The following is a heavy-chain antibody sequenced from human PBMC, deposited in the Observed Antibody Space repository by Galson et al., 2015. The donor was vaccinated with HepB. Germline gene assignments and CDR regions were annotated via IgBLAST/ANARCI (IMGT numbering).Heavy chain of an antibody. CDR1: GFTFSDYF. CDR3: ARGRGYCSSTDCYGNFDF. J-gene: IGHJ4*02. D-gene: IGHD2-2*01. V-gene: IGHV3-11*03. CDR2: ISSTTIYT. Sequence: SLRLSCAASGFTFSDYFMTWIRQAPGKGLEWVSHISSTTIYTYYADSVKGRFTISRDNAKDSLHLQMNSLRAEDTAVYYCARGRGYCSSTDCYGNFDFWGQGTLVIVSS.